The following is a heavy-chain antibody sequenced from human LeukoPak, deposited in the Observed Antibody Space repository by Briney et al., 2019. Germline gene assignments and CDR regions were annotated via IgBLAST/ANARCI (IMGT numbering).Heavy chain of an antibody. Sequence: PGGSLRLSCAASGFTFSSYSMNWVRQAPGKGLEWVSSISSSSSYIYYADSVKGRFTISRDNAKNSLYLQMNSLRAEDTAVYYCARDSTYSSGSRFYDRFDYWGQGTLVTVSS. D-gene: IGHD2-15*01. V-gene: IGHV3-21*01. J-gene: IGHJ4*02. CDR3: ARDSTYSSGSRFYDRFDY. CDR2: ISSSSSYI. CDR1: GFTFSSYS.